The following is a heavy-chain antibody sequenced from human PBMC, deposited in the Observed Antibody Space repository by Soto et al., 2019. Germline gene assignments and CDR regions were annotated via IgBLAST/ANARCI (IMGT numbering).Heavy chain of an antibody. Sequence: SGPTLVNPPASVKVSCKASRYTFTGYYMHWVRQAPGQGLEWMGWINPNSGGTNYAQKFQGRVTMTRDTSISTAYMELSRLRSDDTAVYYCARYMVRGVIGAFDIWGQGTMVTVSS. V-gene: IGHV1-2*02. J-gene: IGHJ3*02. CDR1: RYTFTGYY. D-gene: IGHD3-10*01. CDR2: INPNSGGT. CDR3: ARYMVRGVIGAFDI.